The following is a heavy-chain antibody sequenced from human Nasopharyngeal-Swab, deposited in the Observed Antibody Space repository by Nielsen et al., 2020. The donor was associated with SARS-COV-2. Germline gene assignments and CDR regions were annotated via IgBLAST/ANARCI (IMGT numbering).Heavy chain of an antibody. D-gene: IGHD3-9*01. CDR2: IIPIFGTA. CDR1: GGTFSSYA. J-gene: IGHJ6*02. V-gene: IGHV1-69*13. Sequence: SVKVFCKASGGTFSSYAISWVRQAPGQGLEWMGGIIPIFGTANYAQKFQGRVTITADESTSTAYMELSSLRSEDTAVYYCARDPQLRYFDWSIEVDYYYGMDVWGQGTTVTVSS. CDR3: ARDPQLRYFDWSIEVDYYYGMDV.